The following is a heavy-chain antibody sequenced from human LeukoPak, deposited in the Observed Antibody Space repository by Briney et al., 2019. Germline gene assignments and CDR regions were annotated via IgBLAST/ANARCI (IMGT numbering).Heavy chain of an antibody. CDR1: GFTVSTNY. CDR2: ISSSSSTI. CDR3: ARRDYYYGMDV. V-gene: IGHV3-48*01. Sequence: GGSLRLSCAASGFTVSTNYMSWVRQAPGKGLEWVSYISSSSSTIYYADSVKGRFTISRDNAKNSLYLQMNSLRAEDTAVYYCARRDYYYGMDVWGQGTTVTVSS. J-gene: IGHJ6*02.